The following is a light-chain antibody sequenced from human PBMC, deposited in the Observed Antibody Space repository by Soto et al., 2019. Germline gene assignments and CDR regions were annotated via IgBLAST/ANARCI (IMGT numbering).Light chain of an antibody. V-gene: IGKV3-20*01. CDR2: GAS. J-gene: IGKJ1*01. CDR1: QSVSSTY. Sequence: VLTQSPATLSLSPGESATLSCRASQSVSSTYLAWYQQKPGQAPRLLIYGASSRATGIPDRFSGSGSGTDFTLTISRLEPEDFAVYYCQQFGSSPRTFGQGTKVDIK. CDR3: QQFGSSPRT.